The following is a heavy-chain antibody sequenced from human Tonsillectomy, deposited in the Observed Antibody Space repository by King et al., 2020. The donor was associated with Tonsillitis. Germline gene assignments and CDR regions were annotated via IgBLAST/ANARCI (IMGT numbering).Heavy chain of an antibody. J-gene: IGHJ4*02. V-gene: IGHV3-49*03. D-gene: IGHD6-19*01. Sequence: VQLVESGGGLVQPGRSLRLSCTASGFTFGDYAMSWFRQAPGKGLEWVGFIRSKAYGGTTEYAASVKGRFTISRDDSKSIAYLQMNSLKTEDTAVYYCTRGLDDSPLGSTDYWGQGTLVTVSS. CDR3: TRGLDDSPLGSTDY. CDR1: GFTFGDYA. CDR2: IRSKAYGGTT.